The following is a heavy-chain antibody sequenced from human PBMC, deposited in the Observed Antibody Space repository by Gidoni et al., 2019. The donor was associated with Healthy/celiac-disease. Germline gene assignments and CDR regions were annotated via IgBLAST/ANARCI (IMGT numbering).Heavy chain of an antibody. J-gene: IGHJ4*02. CDR1: GFTFSSHW. V-gene: IGHV3-74*01. Sequence: EVQLVESGGGLVQPGGSLRLSCAASGFTFSSHWMHWVRRAPGKVLVLVSRINNSGTSTTYADSVKDRCTITRDNDKNKLYQRMISLGAEDTAVYYCGRQISGSYGPIDFWGQGTLVTVSS. D-gene: IGHD1-26*01. CDR3: GRQISGSYGPIDF. CDR2: INNSGTST.